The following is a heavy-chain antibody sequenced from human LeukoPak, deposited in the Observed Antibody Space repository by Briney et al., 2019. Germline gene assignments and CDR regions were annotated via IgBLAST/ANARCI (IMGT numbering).Heavy chain of an antibody. D-gene: IGHD6-13*01. CDR1: GXSISSGAYY. CDR2: IYYSGST. V-gene: IGHV4-31*03. J-gene: IGHJ1*01. CDR3: ARGIAGDPEYFQH. Sequence: SETLSLTCTVSGXSISSGAYYWSWIRQHPGKGLEWIGNIYYSGSTYYNPSLKSRVTISVDTSKNQFSLKLSSVTAADTAVYYCARGIAGDPEYFQHWGQGTLVTVSS.